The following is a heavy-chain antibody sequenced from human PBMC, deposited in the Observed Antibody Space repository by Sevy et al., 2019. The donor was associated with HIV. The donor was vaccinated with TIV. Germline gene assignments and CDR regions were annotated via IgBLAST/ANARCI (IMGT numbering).Heavy chain of an antibody. CDR2: ISAYNGNT. J-gene: IGHJ6*02. Sequence: ASVKVSCKASGYTFTSYGISWVRQAPGQGLEWMGWISAYNGNTNYPQKLQGRVTMTTDTSTSTAYMELRSLRSVDTAVYYCARVPPINICFGELLSAGVEYYYYGMDVWGQGTTVTVSS. D-gene: IGHD3-10*01. V-gene: IGHV1-18*01. CDR1: GYTFTSYG. CDR3: ARVPPINICFGELLSAGVEYYYYGMDV.